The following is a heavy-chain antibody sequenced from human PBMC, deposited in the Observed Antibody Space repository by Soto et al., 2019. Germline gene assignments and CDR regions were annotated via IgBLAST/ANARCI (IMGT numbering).Heavy chain of an antibody. D-gene: IGHD2-8*01. CDR2: VYYRGRS. Sequence: SETLSLTGTVSGGSVSNSNYYWGWIRQSPGKGLEWIGSVYYRGRSYSKSSVKSRVTISVDTSKNQFSLNLNSVTASDTAVYFCVSQRTSVLAQAYFDYWGPGALVTVSS. CDR1: GGSVSNSNYY. CDR3: VSQRTSVLAQAYFDY. J-gene: IGHJ4*02. V-gene: IGHV4-39*01.